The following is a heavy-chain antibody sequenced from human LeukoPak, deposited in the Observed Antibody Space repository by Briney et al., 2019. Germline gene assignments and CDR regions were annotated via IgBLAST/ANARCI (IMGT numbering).Heavy chain of an antibody. D-gene: IGHD3-22*01. V-gene: IGHV4-39*07. Sequence: SETLSLTCTVSGGSIRSSYYYWGWIRQPPGKGLEWIGSIYDSGSTYYNPSLKSRVTISVDTSKNQFSLKLSSVTAADTAVYYCARGGYYDSSGYYPFDYWGQGTLVTVSS. J-gene: IGHJ4*02. CDR1: GGSIRSSYYY. CDR3: ARGGYYDSSGYYPFDY. CDR2: IYDSGST.